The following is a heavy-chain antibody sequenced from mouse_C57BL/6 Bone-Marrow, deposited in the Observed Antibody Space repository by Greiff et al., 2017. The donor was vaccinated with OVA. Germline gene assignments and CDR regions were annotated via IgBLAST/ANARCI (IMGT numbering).Heavy chain of an antibody. J-gene: IGHJ4*01. V-gene: IGHV1-59*01. CDR2: IDPSDSYT. CDR3: ASYDPDY. Sequence: QVQLKQSGAELVRPGTSVKLSCKASGYTFTSYWMHWVKQRPGQGLEWIGVIDPSDSYTTYNQKFKGKATLTVDTSSSTAYMQLSSLTSEDSAVYYCASYDPDYWGQGTSVTVSS. D-gene: IGHD2-3*01. CDR1: GYTFTSYW.